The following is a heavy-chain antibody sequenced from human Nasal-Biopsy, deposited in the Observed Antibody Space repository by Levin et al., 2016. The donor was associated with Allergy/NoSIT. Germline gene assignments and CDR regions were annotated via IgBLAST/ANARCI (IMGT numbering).Heavy chain of an antibody. D-gene: IGHD1-26*01. CDR2: ISPKDDST. CDR3: ATGAFDY. J-gene: IGHJ4*02. CDR1: GYTFTKYY. V-gene: IGHV1-46*04. Sequence: ASVKVSCKASGYTFTKYYMHWVRQAPGLGLEWLGIISPKDDSTAYSQKLQGRVTMTWDTSTSTAYMELSSLISEDTAVYYCATGAFDYWGQGTLVIVSS.